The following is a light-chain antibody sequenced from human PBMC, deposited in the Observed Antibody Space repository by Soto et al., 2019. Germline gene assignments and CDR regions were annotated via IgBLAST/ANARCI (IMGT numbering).Light chain of an antibody. J-gene: IGKJ1*01. V-gene: IGKV1-39*01. CDR1: QSISSY. CDR3: QQSYSMSRT. Sequence: DIQLTQSPSSLSASVGDRVTITCRASQSISSYLNWYEQKPGKAPKVLIYAASHLHTGVPSRFSGSGSGTDFTLTISSLQPEDFETYYCQQSYSMSRTFGQGTKVDIK. CDR2: AAS.